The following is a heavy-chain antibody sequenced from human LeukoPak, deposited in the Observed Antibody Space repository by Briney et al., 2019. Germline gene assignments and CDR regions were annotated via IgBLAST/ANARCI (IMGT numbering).Heavy chain of an antibody. Sequence: KPSETLSLTCTVSGGSITTYYWSWIRQPPGEGLEYIGQIHSSGSANYNPSLKSRVAMSLDASKNQISLKVSSVTAADTAIYYCARDIRVVGATHHFDYWGQGSLVTVSS. CDR3: ARDIRVVGATHHFDY. J-gene: IGHJ4*02. CDR2: IHSSGSA. D-gene: IGHD1-26*01. V-gene: IGHV4-59*01. CDR1: GGSITTYY.